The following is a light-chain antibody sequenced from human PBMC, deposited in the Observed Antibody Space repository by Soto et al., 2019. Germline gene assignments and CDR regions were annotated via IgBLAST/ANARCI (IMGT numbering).Light chain of an antibody. V-gene: IGKV3-15*01. CDR2: GAS. CDR3: LQYNDWPPKQYT. J-gene: IGKJ2*01. Sequence: EIVMTQSPATLSVSPGERVTPSCRASQSVSSDLAWYQYKPGQAPRLLIYGASTRATGTPARFSGSGSGTEFSLSISSLQSEDFAVYYCLQYNDWPPKQYTFGQGTKLEIK. CDR1: QSVSSD.